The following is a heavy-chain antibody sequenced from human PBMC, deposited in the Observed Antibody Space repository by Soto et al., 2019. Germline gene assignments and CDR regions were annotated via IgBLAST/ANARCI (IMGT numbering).Heavy chain of an antibody. V-gene: IGHV3-30-3*01. Sequence: QVQLVESGGGVVQPGRSLRLSCAASGFTFSSYAMHWVRQAPGKGLEWVAVISYDGSNKYYADSVKGRFTISRDNSKNTRYLQMNSLRAEDTAVYYCARDSPLGFLEWLLDYWGQGTLVTVSS. J-gene: IGHJ4*02. CDR1: GFTFSSYA. CDR3: ARDSPLGFLEWLLDY. D-gene: IGHD3-3*02. CDR2: ISYDGSNK.